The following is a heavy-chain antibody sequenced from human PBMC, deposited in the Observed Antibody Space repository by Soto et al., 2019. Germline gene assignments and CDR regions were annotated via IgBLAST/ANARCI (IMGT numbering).Heavy chain of an antibody. J-gene: IGHJ3*02. CDR1: GVSISSYY. V-gene: IGHV4-59*01. CDR2: IYYSGST. CDR3: ASFDYGDYGVAFDI. D-gene: IGHD4-17*01. Sequence: SETLSLTCTVAGVSISSYYWSWIRQPPGKGLEWIGYIYYSGSTNYNPSLKSRVTISVDTSKNQFSLKLSSVTAADTAVYYCASFDYGDYGVAFDIWGQGTMVTVSS.